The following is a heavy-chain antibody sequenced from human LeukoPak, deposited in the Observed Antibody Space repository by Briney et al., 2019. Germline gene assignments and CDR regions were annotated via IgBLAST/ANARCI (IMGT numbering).Heavy chain of an antibody. Sequence: GGSLRLSCAASGFTFSSYSMNWVRQAPGKGLEWVSSISSSSSYIYYADSVKGRFTISRDNAKNSLYLQMNSLRAEDTAVYYCARARDILTGYDAFDIWGQGTMVTVSS. J-gene: IGHJ3*02. CDR2: ISSSSSYI. V-gene: IGHV3-21*04. CDR1: GFTFSSYS. D-gene: IGHD3-9*01. CDR3: ARARDILTGYDAFDI.